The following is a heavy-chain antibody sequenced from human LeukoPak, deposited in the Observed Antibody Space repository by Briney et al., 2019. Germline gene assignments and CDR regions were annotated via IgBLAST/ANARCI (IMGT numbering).Heavy chain of an antibody. Sequence: SGSGGTTYYADSLRGRFTISRDNSKNTVYLQINSLRADDTAVYYCAKGSGGSGSYSKYYFDYWGQGTLVTVSS. J-gene: IGHJ4*02. D-gene: IGHD3-10*01. V-gene: IGHV3-23*01. CDR2: SGSGGTT. CDR3: AKGSGGSGSYSKYYFDY.